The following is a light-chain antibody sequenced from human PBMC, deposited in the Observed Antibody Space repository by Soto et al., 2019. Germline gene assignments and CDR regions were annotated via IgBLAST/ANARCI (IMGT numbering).Light chain of an antibody. CDR3: CSYAGTYTYV. CDR2: DVT. J-gene: IGLJ1*01. V-gene: IGLV2-11*01. Sequence: QSVLTQPRSGSGSPGQSVTISCTGTGSDVGGYNYVSWYQEHPGKAPKLMIYDVTKRPSGVPDRFSGSKSGNTASLTISGLQAEDEADYYCCSYAGTYTYVFGTGTKVTVL. CDR1: GSDVGGYNY.